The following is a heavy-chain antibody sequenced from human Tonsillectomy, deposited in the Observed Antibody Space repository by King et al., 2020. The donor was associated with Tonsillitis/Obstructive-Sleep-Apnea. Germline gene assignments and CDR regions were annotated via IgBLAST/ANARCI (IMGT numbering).Heavy chain of an antibody. Sequence: QLQESGSGLVKPSETLSLTCTVSGGSISSSSYYWGWIRQSPGKGLEWIGTIYYSGSTYHNPSLKSRVTISVDTSKNQFSLKLSSVTAADTAVYYCVRHEGLVGGTNYMDVWGKGTTVTVSS. D-gene: IGHD1-26*01. J-gene: IGHJ6*03. CDR1: GGSISSSSYY. CDR3: VRHEGLVGGTNYMDV. V-gene: IGHV4-39*01. CDR2: IYYSGST.